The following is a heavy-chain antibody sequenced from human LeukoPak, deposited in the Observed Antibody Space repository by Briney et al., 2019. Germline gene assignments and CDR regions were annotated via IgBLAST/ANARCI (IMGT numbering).Heavy chain of an antibody. CDR3: ARVGKHIVVVTASDYYYGMDV. CDR1: GYTFTSYY. Sequence: ASVKVSCKASGYTFTSYYMHWVRQAPGQGLEWMGIINPSGGSTSYAQKFQGRVTMTRDTSISTAYMELSRLRSDDTAVYYCARVGKHIVVVTASDYYYGMDVWGQGTTVTVSS. CDR2: INPSGGST. J-gene: IGHJ6*02. V-gene: IGHV1-46*01. D-gene: IGHD2-21*02.